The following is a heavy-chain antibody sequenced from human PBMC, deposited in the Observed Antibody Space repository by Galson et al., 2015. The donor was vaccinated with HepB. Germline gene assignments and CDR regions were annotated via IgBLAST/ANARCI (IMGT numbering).Heavy chain of an antibody. CDR3: AKSLEGRSEKDAFDF. J-gene: IGHJ3*01. Sequence: SLRLSCAASGFTFSSYGMNWVRQAPGKGLEWVASISGSGYSTYRADSVKGRFTISRDNSKNTVYLQMNSLRAEDTALYYCAKSLEGRSEKDAFDFWGQGTMVTVSS. CDR1: GFTFSSYG. CDR2: ISGSGYST. V-gene: IGHV3-23*01. D-gene: IGHD5-24*01.